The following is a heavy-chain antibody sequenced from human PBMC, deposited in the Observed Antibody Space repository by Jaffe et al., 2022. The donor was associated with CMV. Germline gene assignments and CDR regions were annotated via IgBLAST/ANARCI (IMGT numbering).Heavy chain of an antibody. V-gene: IGHV3-30*18. CDR2: ISYDGSNK. Sequence: QVQLVESGGGVVQPGRSLRLSCAASGFTFSSYGMHWVRQAPGKGLEWVAVISYDGSNKYYADSVKGRFTISRDNSKNTLYLQMNSLRAEDTAVYYCAKDLGIAAAVPYYYGMDVWGQGTTVTVSS. J-gene: IGHJ6*02. CDR1: GFTFSSYG. D-gene: IGHD6-13*01. CDR3: AKDLGIAAAVPYYYGMDV.